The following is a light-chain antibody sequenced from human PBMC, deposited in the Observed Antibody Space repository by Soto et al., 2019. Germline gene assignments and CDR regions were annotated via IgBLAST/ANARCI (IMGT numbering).Light chain of an antibody. CDR3: HQYSRSPVTFSPLT. CDR2: DAS. J-gene: IGKJ4*01. Sequence: EIVVTQTPDTLSLSPGASATLSCRASQNIGDTYLAWYQQKPGQAPRLRNYDASARGTGIPDGFSGSGSGTDFTLTISRLEPDDFALYYCHQYSRSPVTFSPLTFGGGTKVDIK. V-gene: IGKV3-20*01. CDR1: QNIGDTY.